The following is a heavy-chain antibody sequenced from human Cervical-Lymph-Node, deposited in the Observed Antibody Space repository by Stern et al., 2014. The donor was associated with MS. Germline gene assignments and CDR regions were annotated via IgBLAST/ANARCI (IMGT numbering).Heavy chain of an antibody. Sequence: VQLVQSGAEVKKPGESLKISCQGSGYSFTSYWIGWVRQMPGKGLEWMGSIFPGYSDPRYRPSFQGQVTISADKSNRTAYLQWSSLKASDTAMYYCARPKDYGDFKNWGQGTLVTVSS. V-gene: IGHV5-51*03. CDR1: GYSFTSYW. CDR3: ARPKDYGDFKN. CDR2: IFPGYSDP. J-gene: IGHJ4*02. D-gene: IGHD4-17*01.